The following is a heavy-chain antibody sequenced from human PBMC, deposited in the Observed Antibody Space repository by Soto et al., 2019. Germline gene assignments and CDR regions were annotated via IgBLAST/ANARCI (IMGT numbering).Heavy chain of an antibody. CDR2: ISYDGRNK. D-gene: IGHD3-10*01. J-gene: IGHJ4*02. V-gene: IGHV3-30*04. CDR1: GFTFSSYA. CDR3: ASRPDWYYYGSGSYQDF. Sequence: QVQLVESGGGVVQPGRSLRLSCAASGFTFSSYAMHWVRQAPGKGLEWVAVISYDGRNKYYADSVKGRFTISRDNSKNTLYLKMNSLRDEDTAVYYCASRPDWYYYGSGSYQDFWGQGTLVTVSS.